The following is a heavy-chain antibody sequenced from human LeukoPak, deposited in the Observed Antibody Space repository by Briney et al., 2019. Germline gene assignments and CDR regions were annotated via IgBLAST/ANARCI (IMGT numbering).Heavy chain of an antibody. J-gene: IGHJ4*02. D-gene: IGHD3-9*01. CDR2: INPNSGGT. V-gene: IGHV1-2*02. CDR1: GYTFTGYY. CDR3: ARSYDILTGYYFAGPPPTDSYYFDY. Sequence: ASVKVSCKASGYTFTGYYMHWVRQAPGQGLEWMGWINPNSGGTIYAQKFQGRVTMTRDTSTSTVYMELSSLRSEDTAVYYCARSYDILTGYYFAGPPPTDSYYFDYWGQGTLVTVSS.